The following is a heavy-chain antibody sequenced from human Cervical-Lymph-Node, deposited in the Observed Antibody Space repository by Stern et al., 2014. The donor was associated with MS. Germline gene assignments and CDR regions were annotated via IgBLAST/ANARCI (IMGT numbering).Heavy chain of an antibody. CDR2: ISSSGSFI. CDR3: ARVNEGFWYLDL. Sequence: EVQLVESGGGLVKPGGSLRLSCAASGFTFSSYSMNWVRQAPGKGLEWVSSISSSGSFIYYADSVKGRFPISRDNAKNSLYLQMNSLRAEDTALYYCARVNEGFWYLDLWGRGTLVTASS. V-gene: IGHV3-21*01. CDR1: GFTFSSYS. J-gene: IGHJ2*01.